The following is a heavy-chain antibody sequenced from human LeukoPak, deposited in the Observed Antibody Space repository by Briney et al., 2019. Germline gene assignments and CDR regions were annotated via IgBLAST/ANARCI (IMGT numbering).Heavy chain of an antibody. CDR2: IYYSGST. V-gene: IGHV4-39*07. D-gene: IGHD6-6*01. Sequence: SETLSLTCTVSGGSISSSSYYWGWIRRPPGKGLEWIGSIYYSGSTYYNPSLKSRVTISVDTSKNQFSLKLSSVTAADTAVYYCARDGAARNFDYWGQGTLVTVSS. J-gene: IGHJ4*02. CDR3: ARDGAARNFDY. CDR1: GGSISSSSYY.